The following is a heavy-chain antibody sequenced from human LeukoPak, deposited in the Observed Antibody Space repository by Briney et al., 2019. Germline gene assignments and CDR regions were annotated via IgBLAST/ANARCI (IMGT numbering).Heavy chain of an antibody. CDR3: ARGREGYCSGGSCYMEKYFDY. Sequence: PSETLSLTCAVYGGSFSGYYWSWIRQPPGKGLEWIGEINHSGSTNYNPSLKSRVTISVDTSKNQFSLKLSSVTAADTAVYYCARGREGYCSGGSCYMEKYFDYWGQGTLVTVSS. CDR1: GGSFSGYY. D-gene: IGHD2-15*01. V-gene: IGHV4-34*01. CDR2: INHSGST. J-gene: IGHJ4*02.